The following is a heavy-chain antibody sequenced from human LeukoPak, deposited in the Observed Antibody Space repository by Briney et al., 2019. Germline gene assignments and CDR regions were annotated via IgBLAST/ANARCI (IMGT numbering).Heavy chain of an antibody. Sequence: GGSLRLSCAASGFTFSSYAMHWVRQAPGKGLEYVSAISSNGGSTYYANSVKGRFTISRDNSKNTLYLQMGSLRAEDMAVYYCARDSSGWPRCAFDIWGQGTMVTVSS. CDR1: GFTFSSYA. CDR3: ARDSSGWPRCAFDI. V-gene: IGHV3-64*01. D-gene: IGHD6-19*01. CDR2: ISSNGGST. J-gene: IGHJ3*02.